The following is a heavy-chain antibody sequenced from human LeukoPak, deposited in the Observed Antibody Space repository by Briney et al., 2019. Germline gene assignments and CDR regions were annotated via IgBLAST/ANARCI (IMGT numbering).Heavy chain of an antibody. CDR3: ARVHCSSTSCYEDY. D-gene: IGHD2-2*01. Sequence: PSETLSLTCSVSGGSISSSSYYWGWIRQPPGKGLEWIGSIYYSGSTYYNPSLKSRVTISVDTSKNQFSLKLSSVTAADTAVYYCARVHCSSTSCYEDYWGQGTLVTVSS. J-gene: IGHJ4*02. CDR1: GGSISSSSYY. V-gene: IGHV4-39*07. CDR2: IYYSGST.